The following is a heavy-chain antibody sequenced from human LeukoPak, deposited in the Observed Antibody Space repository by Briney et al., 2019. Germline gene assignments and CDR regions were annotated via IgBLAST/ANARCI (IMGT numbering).Heavy chain of an antibody. D-gene: IGHD6-19*01. J-gene: IGHJ5*02. CDR1: GFSVRSNY. V-gene: IGHV3-66*01. Sequence: GGSLRLSCAASGFSVRSNYMSWVRQAPGKRLESVAVIHGGGTTLYADSVKGRFTISRDDSKSTLSLQMNSLRDEDTALYYCVKSYSGWTGQSWGQGTQVTVSS. CDR2: IHGGGTT. CDR3: VKSYSGWTGQS.